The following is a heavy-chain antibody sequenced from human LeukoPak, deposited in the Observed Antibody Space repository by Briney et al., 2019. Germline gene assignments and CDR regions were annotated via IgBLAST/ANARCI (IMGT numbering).Heavy chain of an antibody. CDR2: ISSSGSTI. D-gene: IGHD4-17*01. J-gene: IGHJ4*02. Sequence: PGGSLRLSCAASGFTFSSYEMNWVRQAPGKGLEWVSYISSSGSTIYYADSVKGRFTISRDNAKNSLYLQMNSLRAEDTAVYYCARGGDYGDYVFDFDYWGQGTLVTVSS. V-gene: IGHV3-48*03. CDR1: GFTFSSYE. CDR3: ARGGDYGDYVFDFDY.